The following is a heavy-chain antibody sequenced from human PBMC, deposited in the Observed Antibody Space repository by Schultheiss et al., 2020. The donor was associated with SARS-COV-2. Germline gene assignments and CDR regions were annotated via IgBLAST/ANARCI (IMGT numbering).Heavy chain of an antibody. V-gene: IGHV4-34*01. J-gene: IGHJ4*02. D-gene: IGHD3-10*01. CDR1: GGSISGHF. CDR2: INHIGTT. Sequence: SETLSLTCTVSGGSISGHFWNWIRRPPGAGLEWIGEINHIGTTNYNPSLKSRLTISVDTSKNQFSLKLTSVTAADTAVYYCALYGSGRRTRYYFDYWGQGTLVTVSS. CDR3: ALYGSGRRTRYYFDY.